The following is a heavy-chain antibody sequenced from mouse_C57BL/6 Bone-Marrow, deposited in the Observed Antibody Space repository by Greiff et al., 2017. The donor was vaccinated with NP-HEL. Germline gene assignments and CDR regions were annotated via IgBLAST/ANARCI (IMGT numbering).Heavy chain of an antibody. CDR1: GYSITSGYY. D-gene: IGHD1-3*01. CDR2: ISYDGSN. J-gene: IGHJ4*01. V-gene: IGHV3-6*01. CDR3: ARVTFYAMDY. Sequence: EVQLQESGPGLVKPSQSLSLTCSVTGYSITSGYYWNWLRQFPGNKLEWMGYISYDGSNNYNPSLKNRISITSDTSKNQFFLKFNSVTTEDTATYYCARVTFYAMDYWGQGTSVTVSS.